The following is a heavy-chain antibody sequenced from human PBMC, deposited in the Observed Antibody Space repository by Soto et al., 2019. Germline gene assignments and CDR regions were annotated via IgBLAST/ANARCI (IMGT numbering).Heavy chain of an antibody. CDR2: IGTAGDT. Sequence: EVQLVESGGGLVQPGGSLRLSCATSGFTFSSYDMHWVRQATGKGLDWVSAIGTAGDTYYPGSVKGRFTISRENAKNSLYLQMNSLRAGDTAVYYCARSPTGGYHYYYGMDVWGQGTTVTVSS. V-gene: IGHV3-13*01. J-gene: IGHJ6*02. CDR3: ARSPTGGYHYYYGMDV. D-gene: IGHD3-22*01. CDR1: GFTFSSYD.